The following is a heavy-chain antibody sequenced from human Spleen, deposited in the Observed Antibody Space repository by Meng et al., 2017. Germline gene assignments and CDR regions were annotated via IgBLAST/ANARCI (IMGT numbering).Heavy chain of an antibody. CDR1: GFTFSNYE. Sequence: GESLKISCAASGFTFSNYEMNWVRQAPGKGLEWVSYTSSSGVTVYYADSVRGRFTISRDNTKNSLYLQMNSLRAEDTAVCYCAKDGARRSFDYWGLGTLVTVSS. D-gene: IGHD6-6*01. CDR2: TSSSGVTV. J-gene: IGHJ4*02. V-gene: IGHV3-48*03. CDR3: AKDGARRSFDY.